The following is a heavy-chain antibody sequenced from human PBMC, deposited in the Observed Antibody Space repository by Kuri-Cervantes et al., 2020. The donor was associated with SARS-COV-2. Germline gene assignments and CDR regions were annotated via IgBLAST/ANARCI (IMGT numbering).Heavy chain of an antibody. CDR1: GFTFSDYY. D-gene: IGHD3-10*01. J-gene: IGHJ4*02. CDR3: TRPSGY. Sequence: GESLKISCAASGFTFSDYYMSWVRQVPGKGLEWVGFIRSKAYGGTTEYAASVKGRFTISRDDSKSIAYLQMNSLKTEDTAVYYCTRPSGYWGQGTLVTVSS. CDR2: IRSKAYGGTT. V-gene: IGHV3-49*04.